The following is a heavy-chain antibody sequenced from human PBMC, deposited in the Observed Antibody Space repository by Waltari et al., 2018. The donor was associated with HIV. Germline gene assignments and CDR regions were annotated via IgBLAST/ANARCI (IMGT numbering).Heavy chain of an antibody. D-gene: IGHD6-19*01. J-gene: IGHJ4*02. CDR3: ARQDYSSSSGYYLGLDY. CDR1: GFTFSSSA. V-gene: IGHV3-33*08. CDR2: IWYDGSNK. Sequence: QVQLVESGGGVVQPGRSLRLSCAASGFTFSSSAMQGVRQAPDKGLEWVAAIWYDGSNKNYAESVKGRFTISRDNSKNTLYLHMDYLRPEDTAMYYCARQDYSSSSGYYLGLDYWGQGTLVTVSS.